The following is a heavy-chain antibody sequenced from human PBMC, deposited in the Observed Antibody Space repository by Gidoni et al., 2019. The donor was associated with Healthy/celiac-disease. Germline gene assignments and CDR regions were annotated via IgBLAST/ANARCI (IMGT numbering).Heavy chain of an antibody. CDR1: GGSISSGGYS. Sequence: QLPLQESVSGLVKPSQTLSLTCAVSGGSISSGGYSWSWIRQPPGKGLELIGYIYHSGRTYYNPSLKSRVTISVDRSKKQFSLKLSSVTAADTAVYYCARELKWFDPWGQGTLVTVSS. CDR2: IYHSGRT. J-gene: IGHJ5*02. CDR3: ARELKWFDP. V-gene: IGHV4-30-2*01.